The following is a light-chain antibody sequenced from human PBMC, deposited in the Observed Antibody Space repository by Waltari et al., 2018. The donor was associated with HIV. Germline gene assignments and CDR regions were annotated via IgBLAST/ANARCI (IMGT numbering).Light chain of an antibody. V-gene: IGLV1-47*01. Sequence: QSVLTQPPSASGTPGQRVTISCSGSSSNIGSNYGYWYQQLPGTAPKLLTYRNNPRPSGVPDRFSGSKSGTSASLAISGLRSEDEADYYCAAWDDSLSGLVFGGGTKVTVL. CDR2: RNN. J-gene: IGLJ3*02. CDR3: AAWDDSLSGLV. CDR1: SSNIGSNY.